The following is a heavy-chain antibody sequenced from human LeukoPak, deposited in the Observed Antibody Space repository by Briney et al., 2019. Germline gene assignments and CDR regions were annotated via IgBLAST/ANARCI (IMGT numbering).Heavy chain of an antibody. CDR2: ISGSGGST. CDR3: AKGGTVTTFHYYYYMDV. J-gene: IGHJ6*03. Sequence: GGSLRLSCTSYGFTFGDYAMSWVRQAPGKGLEWVSAISGSGGSTYYADSVKGRFTISRDNSKNTLYLQMNSLRAEDTAVYYCAKGGTVTTFHYYYYMDVWGKGTTVTIS. D-gene: IGHD4-17*01. CDR1: GFTFGDYA. V-gene: IGHV3-23*01.